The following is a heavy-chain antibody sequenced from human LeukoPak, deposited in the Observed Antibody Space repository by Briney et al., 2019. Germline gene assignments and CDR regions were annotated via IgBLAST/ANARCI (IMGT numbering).Heavy chain of an antibody. J-gene: IGHJ5*02. CDR3: ARSEYYYGSGSKRHKGGWFDP. Sequence: GASVKVSCEASGYTFTSYGISWVRQAPGQGLEWMGGIIPIFGTANYAQKLQGRVTITADESTSTAYMELSSLRSEDTAVYYCARSEYYYGSGSKRHKGGWFDPWGQGTLVTVSS. D-gene: IGHD3-10*01. CDR1: GYTFTSYG. CDR2: IIPIFGTA. V-gene: IGHV1-69*13.